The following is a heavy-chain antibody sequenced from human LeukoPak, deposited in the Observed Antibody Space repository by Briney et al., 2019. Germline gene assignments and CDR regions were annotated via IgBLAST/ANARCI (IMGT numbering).Heavy chain of an antibody. CDR1: GFKFDDYW. CDR2: IKEDGSEK. CDR3: ARAGTSIRGIKVY. Sequence: PGGSLRLSCAASGFKFDDYWMNWVRQAPGKGLEWVANIKEDGSEKYYVDSVKGRFTISRDNDRNFLYLQMNSLRAEDMAVYYCARAGTSIRGIKVYWGQGTLVTVSS. J-gene: IGHJ4*02. D-gene: IGHD3-10*01. V-gene: IGHV3-7*03.